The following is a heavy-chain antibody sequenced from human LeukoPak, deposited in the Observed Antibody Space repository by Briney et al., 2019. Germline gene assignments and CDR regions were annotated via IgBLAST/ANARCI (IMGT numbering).Heavy chain of an antibody. Sequence: SETLSLTCTVSGGSISSSSYYWGWIRQPPGKGLEWIGSIYYSGSTYYNPSLKSRVTISVDTSKNQFSLKLSSVTAADTAVYYCARVLGYCSGTSCYRGGDYYYYMDVWGKGTTVTVSS. J-gene: IGHJ6*03. V-gene: IGHV4-39*01. CDR2: IYYSGST. CDR3: ARVLGYCSGTSCYRGGDYYYYMDV. D-gene: IGHD2-2*02. CDR1: GGSISSSSYY.